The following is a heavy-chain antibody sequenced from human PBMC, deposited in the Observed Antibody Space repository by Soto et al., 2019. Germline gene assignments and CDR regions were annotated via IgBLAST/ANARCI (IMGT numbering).Heavy chain of an antibody. Sequence: EVKLVESGGGLVQRGGSLRLSCAASGFTFSNFWMSWVRQAPGEGLEWVASIKPDGSERDYVDAVRGRFTISRDNAKNSLYLQMNILRADDTAFYYCARDVIWGQGSLVSVSS. CDR3: ARDVI. CDR1: GFTFSNFW. V-gene: IGHV3-7*05. J-gene: IGHJ4*02. CDR2: IKPDGSER.